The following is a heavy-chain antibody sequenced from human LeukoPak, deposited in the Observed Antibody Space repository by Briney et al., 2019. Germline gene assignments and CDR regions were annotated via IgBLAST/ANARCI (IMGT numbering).Heavy chain of an antibody. J-gene: IGHJ4*02. V-gene: IGHV1-3*01. CDR3: ARDGDDILTGYYSLGGYYFDY. Sequence: ASVTVSCKASGYTFTSYAMHLVRQAPGQGLEWMGWINAGNGNTKYSQKFQGRVTITRDTSASTAYMELSSLRSEDTAVYYCARDGDDILTGYYSLGGYYFDYWGQGTPVTVSS. CDR1: GYTFTSYA. D-gene: IGHD3-9*01. CDR2: INAGNGNT.